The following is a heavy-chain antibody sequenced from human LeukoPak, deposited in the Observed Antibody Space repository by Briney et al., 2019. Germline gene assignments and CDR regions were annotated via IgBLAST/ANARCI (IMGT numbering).Heavy chain of an antibody. D-gene: IGHD6-13*01. J-gene: IGHJ4*02. V-gene: IGHV4-39*01. CDR1: GGSITSSNYY. Sequence: ETLSLTCTVSGGSITSSNYYWGWIRQPPGNGLEWIGNIYYSGSTYYSPSLKSRVTISVDTSKNQFSLKLSSVTAADTAVYYCARQVAAAANDYWGQGTLVTVSS. CDR3: ARQVAAAANDY. CDR2: IYYSGST.